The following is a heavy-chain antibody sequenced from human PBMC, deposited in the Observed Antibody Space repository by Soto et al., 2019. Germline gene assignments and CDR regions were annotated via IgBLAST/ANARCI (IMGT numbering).Heavy chain of an antibody. CDR2: ISCCGGST. Sequence: PGGSLRLSCEASGFNFKKFAMGWVRQAPGEGLEWVSGISCCGGSTSYADSVKGRFTLARDDSKNTLSLHLNSLRFEDTARYFCAKADGEQWLIPHLDNWGLGTLVTVSS. D-gene: IGHD6-19*01. J-gene: IGHJ4*02. V-gene: IGHV3-23*01. CDR1: GFNFKKFA. CDR3: AKADGEQWLIPHLDN.